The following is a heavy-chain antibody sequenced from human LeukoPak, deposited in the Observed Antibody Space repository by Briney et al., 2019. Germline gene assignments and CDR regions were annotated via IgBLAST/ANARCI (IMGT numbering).Heavy chain of an antibody. D-gene: IGHD3-3*01. CDR1: GFTFSSYG. J-gene: IGHJ3*02. V-gene: IGHV3-48*01. CDR3: AKGLDDFWSGYYPDAFDI. CDR2: ISSSSTI. Sequence: PGGSLRLSCAASGFTFSSYGMHWVRQAPGKGLEWVSFISSSSTIYYADSVKGRFTISRDNSKNTLYLQMNSLRAEDTAVYYCAKGLDDFWSGYYPDAFDIWGQGTMVTVSS.